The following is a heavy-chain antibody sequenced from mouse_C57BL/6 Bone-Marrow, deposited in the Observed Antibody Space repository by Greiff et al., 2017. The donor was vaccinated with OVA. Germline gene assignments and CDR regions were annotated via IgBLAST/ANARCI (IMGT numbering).Heavy chain of an antibody. CDR3: ASAVYDGYWMDY. V-gene: IGHV1-19*01. D-gene: IGHD2-3*01. CDR1: GYTFTDYY. J-gene: IGHJ4*01. Sequence: EVQLQQSGPVLVKPGASVKMSCKASGYTFTDYYMNWVKQSHGKSLEWIGVINPYNGGTSYNQKFKGKATLTVDTSSSTAYMELNSLTSEDSAVYYCASAVYDGYWMDYWGQGTSVTVSS. CDR2: INPYNGGT.